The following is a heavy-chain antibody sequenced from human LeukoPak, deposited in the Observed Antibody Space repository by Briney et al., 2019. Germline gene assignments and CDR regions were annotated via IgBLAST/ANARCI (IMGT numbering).Heavy chain of an antibody. CDR3: AKDAISSIAVRRFDY. J-gene: IGHJ4*02. CDR2: ISDDSITT. Sequence: GGSLRLSCEASGVTFSRYAMSWVRQAPGKGLEGVSTISDDSITTLYADSVKGRFTISRDNSKNTLFLVMNSLRAEDTAVYYCAKDAISSIAVRRFDYWGQGTLVTVS. V-gene: IGHV3-23*01. D-gene: IGHD6-6*01. CDR1: GVTFSRYA.